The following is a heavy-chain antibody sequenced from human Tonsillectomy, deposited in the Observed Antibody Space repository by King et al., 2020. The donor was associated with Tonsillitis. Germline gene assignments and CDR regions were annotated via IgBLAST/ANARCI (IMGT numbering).Heavy chain of an antibody. D-gene: IGHD3-22*01. CDR2: IYWDDDK. V-gene: IGHV2-5*02. Sequence: TLKESGPTLVKPTQTLTLTCTFSGFSLSTSGVGVGWIRQPPEKALEWLALIYWDDDKRYSPSLKSRLTITKDTPKNQVVLTMTNLDPVDTATYYCARQYYYDSSGYSNFDYWGQGTLVTVSS. J-gene: IGHJ4*02. CDR3: ARQYYYDSSGYSNFDY. CDR1: GFSLSTSGVG.